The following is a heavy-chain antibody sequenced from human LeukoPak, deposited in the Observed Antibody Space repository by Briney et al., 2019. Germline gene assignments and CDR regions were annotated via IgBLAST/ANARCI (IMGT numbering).Heavy chain of an antibody. CDR1: GFTFSSYS. D-gene: IGHD6-19*01. Sequence: GGSLRLSCVASGFTFSSYSMTWVRQAPGNGLERLANIKEDGSIEYYLDSVRGRLTISRDNAKPSVYLQLNSLGADDTAVYYCARDVWTGVAVSDYWGQGTLVTVSS. J-gene: IGHJ4*02. V-gene: IGHV3-7*04. CDR3: ARDVWTGVAVSDY. CDR2: IKEDGSIE.